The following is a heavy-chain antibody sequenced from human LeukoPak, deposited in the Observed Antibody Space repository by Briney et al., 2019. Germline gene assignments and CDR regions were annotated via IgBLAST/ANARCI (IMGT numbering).Heavy chain of an antibody. CDR2: IYSDGSST. CDR1: GFTFSSYW. J-gene: IGHJ5*02. CDR3: AKGRKAVAGTDWFDP. V-gene: IGHV3-74*01. Sequence: GGSLRLSCAASGFTFSSYWMHWVRQAPGKGLVWVSRIYSDGSSTTYADSVKGRFTISRDNSKNTLYLQMNSLRAEDTAVYYCAKGRKAVAGTDWFDPWGQGTLVTVSS. D-gene: IGHD6-19*01.